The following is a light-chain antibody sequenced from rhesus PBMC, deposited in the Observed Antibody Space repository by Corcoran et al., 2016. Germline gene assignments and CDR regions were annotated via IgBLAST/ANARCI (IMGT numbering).Light chain of an antibody. CDR3: GQGTTVPYS. V-gene: IGKV2-65*01. CDR2: HVS. J-gene: IGKJ2*01. Sequence: DVVMTQSPLSLPITPGQPASISCRSSQSLVHSNGNTYLSWYQQKPGQPPRRLLYHVSNRDSGVPDRFSGIGAGTDFALKISRVEAEDVGVYYCGQGTTVPYSFGQGTKVEIK. CDR1: QSLVHSNGNTY.